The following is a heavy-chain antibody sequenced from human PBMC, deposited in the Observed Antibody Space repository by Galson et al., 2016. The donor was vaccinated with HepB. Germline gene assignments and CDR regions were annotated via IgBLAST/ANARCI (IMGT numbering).Heavy chain of an antibody. J-gene: IGHJ4*02. D-gene: IGHD6-6*01. CDR2: INGGGRST. Sequence: SLRLSCAASGFTFSSYWMHWVRQAPGKGLVWVSRINGGGRSTSYADSVKGRFTISRDNAKNTLYRQMNSLRAEDTAVYYCARVSLQLQAYWGQGTLVTVSS. V-gene: IGHV3-74*01. CDR3: ARVSLQLQAY. CDR1: GFTFSSYW.